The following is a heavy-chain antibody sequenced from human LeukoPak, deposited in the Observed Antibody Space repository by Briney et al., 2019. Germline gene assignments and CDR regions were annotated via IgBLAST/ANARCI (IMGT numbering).Heavy chain of an antibody. D-gene: IGHD6-19*01. V-gene: IGHV3-53*04. J-gene: IGHJ4*02. Sequence: GGSLRLSCAASGFTVSSNYMSWVRQAPGKGLEWVSVIYSGGSTYYADSVKGRFTISRHNSKNTLYLQMSSLRAEDTAVYYCARELYSSGWYGFDYWGQETLVTVSS. CDR1: GFTVSSNY. CDR3: ARELYSSGWYGFDY. CDR2: IYSGGST.